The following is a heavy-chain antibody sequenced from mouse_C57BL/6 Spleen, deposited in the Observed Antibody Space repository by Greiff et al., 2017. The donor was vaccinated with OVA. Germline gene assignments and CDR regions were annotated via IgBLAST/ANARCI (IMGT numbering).Heavy chain of an antibody. CDR3: ARSDGSSYWYFDV. Sequence: VQLQQSVAELVRPGASVKLSCTASGFNIKNTYMHWVKQRPEQGLEWIGRIDPANGNTKYAAKFQGKATITADTSSNTAYLQLSSLTSADTAIYYCARSDGSSYWYFDVWGTGTTVTVSS. D-gene: IGHD1-1*01. J-gene: IGHJ1*03. V-gene: IGHV14-3*01. CDR2: IDPANGNT. CDR1: GFNIKNTY.